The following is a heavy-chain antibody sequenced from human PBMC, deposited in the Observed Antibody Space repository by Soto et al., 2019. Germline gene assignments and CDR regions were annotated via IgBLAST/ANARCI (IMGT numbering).Heavy chain of an antibody. D-gene: IGHD6-19*01. CDR1: GGSVSSGSYY. V-gene: IGHV4-61*01. J-gene: IGHJ6*02. CDR2: IYYSGST. CDR3: ARGIEGGYHGRYYYGMDV. Sequence: QVQLQESGPGLVKPSETLSLTCTVSGGSVSSGSYYWSWIRQPPGKGLEWIGYIYYSGSTNYNPSLKSRVTLSVETAKNQFSLKLSSVTAADTAGYYCARGIEGGYHGRYYYGMDVWGQGTTVTVSS.